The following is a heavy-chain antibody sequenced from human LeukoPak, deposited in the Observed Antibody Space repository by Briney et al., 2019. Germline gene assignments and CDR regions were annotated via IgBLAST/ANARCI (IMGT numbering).Heavy chain of an antibody. Sequence: GGSLRLSYAASGFTFSSYWMSWVRQAPGKGLEWVANIKQDGSEKYYVDSVKGRFTISRDNAKNSLYLQMNSLRAEDTAVYYCARDGSVDIVATRFDYWGQGTLVTVSS. CDR1: GFTFSSYW. CDR2: IKQDGSEK. J-gene: IGHJ4*02. D-gene: IGHD5-12*01. CDR3: ARDGSVDIVATRFDY. V-gene: IGHV3-7*01.